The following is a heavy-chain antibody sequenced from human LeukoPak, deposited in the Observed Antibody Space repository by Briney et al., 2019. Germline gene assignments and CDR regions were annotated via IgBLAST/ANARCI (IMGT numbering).Heavy chain of an antibody. J-gene: IGHJ3*02. D-gene: IGHD4-17*01. CDR2: ISGSGDST. CDR1: GFTFSTYA. CDR3: AKDLLGLRWWAPGGSDAFDI. V-gene: IGHV3-23*01. Sequence: QAGGSLRLSCAASGFTFSTYAVNWVRQAPGKGLEWVSTISGSGDSTYYADSVKGRFTISRDNSKDTLYLQMSSVRAEDTAVYYCAKDLLGLRWWAPGGSDAFDIWGQGTMVTVSS.